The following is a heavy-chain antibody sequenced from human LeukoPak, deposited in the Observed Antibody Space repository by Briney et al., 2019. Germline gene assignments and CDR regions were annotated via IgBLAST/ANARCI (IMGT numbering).Heavy chain of an antibody. CDR2: IYYSGST. D-gene: IGHD1-7*01. CDR3: ARINYNYFDY. J-gene: IGHJ4*02. Sequence: SGTLSLTCTVSGGSISSYYWSWIRQPPGKGLEWIGYIYYSGSTNYNPSLKSRVTISVDTSKNQFSLKLSSVTAADTAVYYCARINYNYFDYWGQGTLVTVSS. V-gene: IGHV4-59*01. CDR1: GGSISSYY.